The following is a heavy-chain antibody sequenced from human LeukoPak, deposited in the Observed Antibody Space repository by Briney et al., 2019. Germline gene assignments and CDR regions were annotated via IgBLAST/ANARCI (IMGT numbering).Heavy chain of an antibody. V-gene: IGHV3-11*01. CDR3: AKARDLDYFDY. Sequence: GGSLRLSCAASGFTFSDYYMSWIRQAPGKGLEWVSYISSSGSTIYYADSVKGRFTISRDNAKNSLYLQMNSLRAEDTAVYYCAKARDLDYFDYWGQGTLVTVSS. J-gene: IGHJ4*02. CDR2: ISSSGSTI. CDR1: GFTFSDYY.